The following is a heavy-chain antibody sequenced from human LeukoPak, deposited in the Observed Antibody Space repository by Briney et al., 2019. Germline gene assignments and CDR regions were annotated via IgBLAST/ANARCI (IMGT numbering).Heavy chain of an antibody. J-gene: IGHJ4*02. CDR1: GGSISSSSYY. CDR2: IYYSGST. Sequence: PSETLSLTCTVSGGSISSSSYYWGWIRQPPGKGLEWIGSIYYSGSTYYNPSLKSRVTISVDTSKNQFSLKLSSVTAADTAVYYCARRSSGSQIPNYFDYWGQGTLVTVSS. CDR3: ARRSSGSQIPNYFDY. V-gene: IGHV4-39*01. D-gene: IGHD3-10*01.